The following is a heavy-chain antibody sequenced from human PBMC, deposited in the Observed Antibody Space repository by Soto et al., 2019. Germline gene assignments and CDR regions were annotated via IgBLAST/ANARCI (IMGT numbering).Heavy chain of an antibody. CDR2: IKSNTDGGTT. J-gene: IGHJ4*02. Sequence: EVQLVESGGGLVKPGGSLRLSCAASGFTFTNAWMNWVRQAPGKGLEWVGRIKSNTDGGTTDYAAPVKGRFTISRDDSKNTLYLQMNSLKTEDTAMYYCTAARRSGYNYLDYWGQGTLVTVSS. D-gene: IGHD1-20*01. CDR1: GFTFTNAW. V-gene: IGHV3-15*01. CDR3: TAARRSGYNYLDY.